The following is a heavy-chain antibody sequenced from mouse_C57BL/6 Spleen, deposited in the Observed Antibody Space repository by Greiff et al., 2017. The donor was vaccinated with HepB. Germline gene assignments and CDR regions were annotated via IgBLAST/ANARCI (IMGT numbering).Heavy chain of an antibody. J-gene: IGHJ3*01. CDR1: GYAFTNYL. CDR2: INPGSGGT. CDR3: ARNDYAWFAY. Sequence: QVQLQQSGAELVRPGPSVKVSCKASGYAFTNYLIEWVKQRPGQGLEWIGVINPGSGGTNYNEKFKGKATLTADKSSSTAYMQLSSLTSEDSAVYFCARNDYAWFAYWGQGTLVTVSA. V-gene: IGHV1-54*01. D-gene: IGHD2-4*01.